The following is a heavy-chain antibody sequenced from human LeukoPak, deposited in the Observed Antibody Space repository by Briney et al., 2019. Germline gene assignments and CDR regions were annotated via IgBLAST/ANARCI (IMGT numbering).Heavy chain of an antibody. CDR1: GFTFSSYA. CDR3: AKDQGAHYYDSSGYYN. D-gene: IGHD3-22*01. Sequence: GGSLRLSCAASGFTFSSYAMSWVRQAPGKGLEWVSAISGSGGSTYYADSVKGRFTISRDNSKNTLYLQMNSLRAEDTAVYYCAKDQGAHYYDSSGYYNWGQGTLVTVSS. CDR2: ISGSGGST. V-gene: IGHV3-23*01. J-gene: IGHJ4*02.